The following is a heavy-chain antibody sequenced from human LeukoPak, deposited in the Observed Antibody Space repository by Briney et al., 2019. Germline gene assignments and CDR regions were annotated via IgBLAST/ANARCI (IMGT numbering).Heavy chain of an antibody. Sequence: PGGSLRLSCAASGFTFDDYAMHWVRQAPGKGLEWVSVIYSGGSTYYADSVKGRFTISRDNSKNTLYLQMNSLRAEDTAVYYCAREFMVRGVNYGMDVWGQGTTVTVSS. J-gene: IGHJ6*02. CDR1: GFTFDDYA. CDR2: IYSGGST. D-gene: IGHD3-10*01. V-gene: IGHV3-53*01. CDR3: AREFMVRGVNYGMDV.